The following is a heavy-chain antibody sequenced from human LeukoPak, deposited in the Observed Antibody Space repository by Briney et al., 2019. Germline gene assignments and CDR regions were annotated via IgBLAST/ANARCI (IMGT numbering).Heavy chain of an antibody. CDR2: IIPIFGTA. D-gene: IGHD5-18*01. V-gene: IGHV1-69*01. CDR3: ARGARGYSYDDAFDI. CDR1: GGTSSSYA. Sequence: VASVKVSCKASGGTSSSYAISWVRQAPGQGLEWMGGIIPIFGTANYAQKFQGRVTITADESTSTAYMELSSLRSEDTAVYYCARGARGYSYDDAFDIWGQGTMVTVSS. J-gene: IGHJ3*02.